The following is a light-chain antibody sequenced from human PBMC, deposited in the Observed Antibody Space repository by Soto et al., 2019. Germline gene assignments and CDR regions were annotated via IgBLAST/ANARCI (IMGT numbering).Light chain of an antibody. Sequence: ETAVTQSPATLALSPGERATLSCRASQSVDTFLAWYQQKPGQAPRLLIYDASNRATGIPARFSGSGSGTDFTLTISRLEPEDFAVYYCQQYDSSPPITFGQGTRLEIK. CDR3: QQYDSSPPIT. J-gene: IGKJ5*01. CDR1: QSVDTF. CDR2: DAS. V-gene: IGKV3-20*01.